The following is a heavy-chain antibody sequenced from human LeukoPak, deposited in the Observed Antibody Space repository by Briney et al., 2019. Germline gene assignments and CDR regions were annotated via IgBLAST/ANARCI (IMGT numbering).Heavy chain of an antibody. J-gene: IGHJ4*02. CDR1: GFTFSSYA. V-gene: IGHV3-23*01. Sequence: GGSLRLSCAASGFTFSSYAMSWVRQAPGKGLEWVSAISGSGGSTYYTDSVKGRFTISRDNSKNTLYLQMNSLTIEDTAVYYCAFGRYPFDYWGQGTLVTVSS. CDR3: AFGRYPFDY. CDR2: ISGSGGST. D-gene: IGHD3-16*02.